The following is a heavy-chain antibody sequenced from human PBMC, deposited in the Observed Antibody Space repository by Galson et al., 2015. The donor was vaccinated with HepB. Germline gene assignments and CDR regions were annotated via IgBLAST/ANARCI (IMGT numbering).Heavy chain of an antibody. CDR3: ARALRYSSSWYGAEYFQH. D-gene: IGHD6-13*01. V-gene: IGHV1-8*01. J-gene: IGHJ1*01. CDR2: MNPNSGNT. CDR1: GYTFTSYD. Sequence: SVKVSCKASGYTFTSYDINWVRQATGQGLEWMGWMNPNSGNTGYAQKFQGRVTMTRNTSISTAYMELSSLRSEDTAVYYCARALRYSSSWYGAEYFQHWGQGHPGHRLL.